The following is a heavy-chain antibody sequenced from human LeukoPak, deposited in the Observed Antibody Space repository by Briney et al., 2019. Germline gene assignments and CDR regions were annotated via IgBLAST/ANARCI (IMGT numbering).Heavy chain of an antibody. CDR1: GYTFTGYY. Sequence: ASVKVSCKASGYTFTGYYMHWVRQAPGQGLEWMGGINPNSGGTNYAQKFQGRVTMTRDTSISTAYMELSRLRSDDTAVYYCARGPRYSSGWSDYWGQGTLVTVSS. V-gene: IGHV1-2*02. D-gene: IGHD6-19*01. CDR2: INPNSGGT. CDR3: ARGPRYSSGWSDY. J-gene: IGHJ4*02.